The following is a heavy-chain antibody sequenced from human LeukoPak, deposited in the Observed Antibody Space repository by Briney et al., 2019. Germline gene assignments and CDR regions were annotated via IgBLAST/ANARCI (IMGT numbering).Heavy chain of an antibody. V-gene: IGHV5-51*01. CDR1: GYSFTSYW. CDR2: IYPGDSYT. D-gene: IGHD6-13*01. J-gene: IGHJ6*02. CDR3: ARQLGSSSWYLSGYYYYGMDV. Sequence: GESLKISCKGSGYSFTSYWIGWVRQMPGKGLEWMGIIYPGDSYTRYSPSFQGQVTISADKSISTAYLQWSSLKASDTAMYYCARQLGSSSWYLSGYYYYGMDVWGQGTTVTVSS.